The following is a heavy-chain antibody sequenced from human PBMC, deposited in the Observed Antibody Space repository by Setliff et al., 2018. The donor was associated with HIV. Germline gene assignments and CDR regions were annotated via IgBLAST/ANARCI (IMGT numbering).Heavy chain of an antibody. Sequence: PSETLSITCTVSGVSVSSGGYYWSWIRQHPGKGLEWIGYVYYTGTSYFNPSLKSRITISVDTSKNHFSLKLGFVTAADTAVYYCARGESTTWDLAEYFQHWGHGTLVTVSS. CDR1: GVSVSSGGYY. V-gene: IGHV4-31*03. D-gene: IGHD2-2*01. CDR3: ARGESTTWDLAEYFQH. CDR2: VYYTGTS. J-gene: IGHJ1*01.